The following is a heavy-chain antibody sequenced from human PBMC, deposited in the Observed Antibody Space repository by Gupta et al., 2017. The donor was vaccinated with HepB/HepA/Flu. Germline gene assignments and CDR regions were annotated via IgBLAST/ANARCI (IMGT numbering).Heavy chain of an antibody. CDR2: IYGSGAKI. D-gene: IGHD3-22*01. Sequence: VQLLESGGGLVQPGGSLRLSCEGSGFIFSSYAMGWVRQSPGKGLEWVSHIYGSGAKIFYADSAKGRFTISRDNSKNTLYLQMNSLRVEDTAVYYCAKGDSSNNGGSYDIWGQGTVVTVPS. V-gene: IGHV3-23*01. CDR1: GFIFSSYA. J-gene: IGHJ3*02. CDR3: AKGDSSNNGGSYDI.